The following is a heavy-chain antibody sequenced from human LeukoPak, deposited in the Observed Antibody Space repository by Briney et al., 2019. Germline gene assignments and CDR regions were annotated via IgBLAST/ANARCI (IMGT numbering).Heavy chain of an antibody. J-gene: IGHJ4*02. V-gene: IGHV3-30-3*01. CDR1: GFTFSSYA. CDR2: TSSDGNIK. D-gene: IGHD1-1*01. CDR3: ARDPVPATARHFDY. Sequence: GSLRLSCAASGFTFSSYAMHWVRQAPGKGLEWVAVTSSDGNIKYYADSVKGRFTISRDNSKNTLYLQMNSLRGEDTGVYYCARDPVPATARHFDYWGQGTLVTVSS.